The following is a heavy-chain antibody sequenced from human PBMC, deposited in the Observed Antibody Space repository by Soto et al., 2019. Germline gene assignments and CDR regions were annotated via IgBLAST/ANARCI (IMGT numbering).Heavy chain of an antibody. CDR1: GGTFSSYT. Sequence: SVKVSCKASGGTFSSYTISWVRQAPGQGLEWMGRIIPILGIANYAQKFQGRVTITADKSTSTTYMELSSLRSEDTAVYYCARGYYYGSGKRYWYFDLWGRGTLVTVS. V-gene: IGHV1-69*02. CDR3: ARGYYYGSGKRYWYFDL. CDR2: IIPILGIA. J-gene: IGHJ2*01. D-gene: IGHD3-10*01.